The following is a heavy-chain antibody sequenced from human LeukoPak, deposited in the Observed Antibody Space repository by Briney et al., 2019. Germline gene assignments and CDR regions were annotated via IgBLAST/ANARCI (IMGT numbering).Heavy chain of an antibody. Sequence: GGSLRLSCAASGFTFSSYEMNWVRQAPGKGLEWVSAISGSGGTTYYSDSVKGRFTISRDNFKNTLYLQINSLRAEDTAVYYCARGSVDGDYLFSWGQGTLVTVSS. D-gene: IGHD4-17*01. CDR3: ARGSVDGDYLFS. V-gene: IGHV3-23*01. J-gene: IGHJ5*02. CDR1: GFTFSSYE. CDR2: ISGSGGTT.